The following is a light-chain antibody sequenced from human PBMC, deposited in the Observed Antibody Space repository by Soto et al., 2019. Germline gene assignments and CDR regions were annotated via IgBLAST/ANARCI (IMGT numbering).Light chain of an antibody. CDR3: QQSYGNPGT. Sequence: DIQTTQSRSSLSASVGHIFTITCRTSQSISPYLNWYQQKSGQAPKLVIYGASTLRSGVPSRLSGSGSGTDFTITISSMQHEDFASYYCQQSYGNPGTFGQGTRLEI. CDR2: GAS. J-gene: IGKJ5*01. CDR1: QSISPY. V-gene: IGKV1-39*01.